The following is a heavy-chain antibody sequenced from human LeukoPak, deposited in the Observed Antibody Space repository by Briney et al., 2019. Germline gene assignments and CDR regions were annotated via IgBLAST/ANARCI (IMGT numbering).Heavy chain of an antibody. Sequence: SETLSLTCTVSGGSISSYYWSWIRQPAGKGLEWIGRIYTSGSTNYNPSLKSRLTISVDTSKNQFSLKLNSVTAADTAVYYCARGYSSSSPFDYWGQGTLVTVSS. J-gene: IGHJ4*02. D-gene: IGHD6-13*01. CDR1: GGSISSYY. CDR2: IYTSGST. CDR3: ARGYSSSSPFDY. V-gene: IGHV4-4*07.